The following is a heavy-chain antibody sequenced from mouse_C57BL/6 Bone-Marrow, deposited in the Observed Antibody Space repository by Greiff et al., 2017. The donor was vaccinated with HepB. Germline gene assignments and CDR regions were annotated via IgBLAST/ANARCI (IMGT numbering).Heavy chain of an antibody. Sequence: EVQLQESGGGLVQPGGSLSLSCAASGFTFTDYYMSWVRQPPGKALEWMGFIRNKANGYTTEYSESVKGRFTISRDNSQSILYLQMNALRAADSAAYYCSRYGSSFFDYWGQGTTLTVSS. CDR2: IRNKANGYTT. V-gene: IGHV7-3*01. J-gene: IGHJ2*01. CDR3: SRYGSSFFDY. CDR1: GFTFTDYY. D-gene: IGHD1-1*01.